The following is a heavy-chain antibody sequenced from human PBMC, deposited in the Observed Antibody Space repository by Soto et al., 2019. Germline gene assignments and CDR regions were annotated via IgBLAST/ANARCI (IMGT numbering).Heavy chain of an antibody. CDR3: ARVDGPDAFDI. CDR2: IYTSGST. Sequence: SETLSLTCAVYGGSFSGYYWSWIRQPAGKGLEWIGRIYTSGSTNYNPSLKSRVTMSVDTSKNQFSLKLSSVTAADTAVYYCARVDGPDAFDIWGQGTMVTVSS. V-gene: IGHV4-59*10. J-gene: IGHJ3*02. CDR1: GGSFSGYY.